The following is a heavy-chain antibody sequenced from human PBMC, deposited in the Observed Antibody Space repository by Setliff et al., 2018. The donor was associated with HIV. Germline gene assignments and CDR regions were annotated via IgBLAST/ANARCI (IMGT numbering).Heavy chain of an antibody. CDR1: GGSISSGSYY. CDR2: IYTSGST. V-gene: IGHV4-61*02. CDR3: ARVGWSGYYYDYYYYYYMDV. Sequence: SSETLSLTCTVSGGSISSGSYYWSWIRQPAGKGLEWIGRIYTSGSTNYSPSLKSRVTISVDTSKNQFSLKLSSVTAADTAVYYCARVGWSGYYYDYYYYYYMDVWGKGTTVTVSS. J-gene: IGHJ6*03. D-gene: IGHD3-22*01.